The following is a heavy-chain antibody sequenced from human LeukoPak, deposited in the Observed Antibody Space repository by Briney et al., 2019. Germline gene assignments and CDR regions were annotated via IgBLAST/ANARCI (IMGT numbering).Heavy chain of an antibody. Sequence: GGSLTLSCAASGFAFNTYSMNWVRQAPGKGLEWISYISSINSGEYYADSVKGRFSISRDNAKNSLSLQMNSLRVEDTAVYYCAKDLDAFDIWGQGTMVTVSS. V-gene: IGHV3-48*01. CDR1: GFAFNTYS. J-gene: IGHJ3*02. CDR3: AKDLDAFDI. CDR2: ISSINSGE.